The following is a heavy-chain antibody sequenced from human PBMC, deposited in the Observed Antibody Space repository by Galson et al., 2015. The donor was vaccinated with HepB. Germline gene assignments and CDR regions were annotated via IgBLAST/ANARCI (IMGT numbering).Heavy chain of an antibody. CDR3: AKDLPSMYSSSWYRIAVAGTPYYYYGMDV. CDR2: ISGSGGST. V-gene: IGHV3-23*01. J-gene: IGHJ6*02. D-gene: IGHD6-13*01. CDR1: GFTFSSYA. Sequence: SLRLSCAASGFTFSSYAMGWVRQAPGKGLEWVSAISGSGGSTYYADSVKGRFTISRDNSKNTLYLQMNSLRAEDTAVYYCAKDLPSMYSSSWYRIAVAGTPYYYYGMDVWGQGTTVTVSS.